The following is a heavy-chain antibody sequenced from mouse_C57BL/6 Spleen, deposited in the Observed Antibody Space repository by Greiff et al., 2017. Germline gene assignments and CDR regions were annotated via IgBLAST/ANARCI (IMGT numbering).Heavy chain of an antibody. D-gene: IGHD1-1*01. CDR3: TRGDGSSFYWYFDV. CDR2: IRNKANNHAT. V-gene: IGHV6-6*01. CDR1: GFTFSDAW. J-gene: IGHJ1*03. Sequence: EVKLVESGGGLVQPGGSMKLSCAASGFTFSDAWMDWVRQSPEKGLEWVAEIRNKANNHATYYAESVKGRFTISRDDSKSSVYLQMNSLRAEDTGIYYCTRGDGSSFYWYFDVWGTGTTVTVSS.